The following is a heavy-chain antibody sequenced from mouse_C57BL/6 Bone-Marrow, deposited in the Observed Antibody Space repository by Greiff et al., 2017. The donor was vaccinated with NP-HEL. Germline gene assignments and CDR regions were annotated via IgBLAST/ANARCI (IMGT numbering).Heavy chain of an antibody. Sequence: VHVKQSGAELVKPGASVKLSCTASGFNIKDYYMHWVKQRPEQGLEWIGRIDPEDGETKYAPKFQGKATITADTSSNTAYLQLSSLTSEDTAVYYCARVFLYYYYAMDYWGQGTAVTVSS. CDR1: GFNIKDYY. CDR2: IDPEDGET. V-gene: IGHV14-2*01. D-gene: IGHD1-2*01. CDR3: ARVFLYYYYAMDY. J-gene: IGHJ4*01.